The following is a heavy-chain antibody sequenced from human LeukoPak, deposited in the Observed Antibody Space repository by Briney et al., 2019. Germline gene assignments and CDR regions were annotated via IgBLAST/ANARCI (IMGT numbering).Heavy chain of an antibody. Sequence: GSLRLSCAAPGFTFDDYGMSWVRQAPGKGLEWVSGINWNGGSTGYADSVKGRFTISRDNAKNSLYLQMNSLRAEDTALYYCARDRAGLAADVYYFDYWGQGTLVTVSS. CDR2: INWNGGST. J-gene: IGHJ4*02. CDR1: GFTFDDYG. CDR3: ARDRAGLAADVYYFDY. V-gene: IGHV3-20*04. D-gene: IGHD6-13*01.